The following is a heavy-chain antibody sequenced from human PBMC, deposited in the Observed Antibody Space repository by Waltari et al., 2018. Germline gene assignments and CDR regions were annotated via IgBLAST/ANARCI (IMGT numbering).Heavy chain of an antibody. J-gene: IGHJ5*02. D-gene: IGHD2-21*01. CDR2: VNHNICDI. V-gene: IGHV1-8*02. CDR1: GYTLTTYE. CDR3: ARGRHVYSNNDYNWFDH. Sequence: QVQLMQSGAEVVEPGASVKVSCRGSGYTLTTYEINWVRQACRQGFEWREWVNHNICDIASSHKFQCRVTMTRDTSTNTAYMELSSLNSEDTAHYDCARGRHVYSNNDYNWFDHWGQGTLVAVSS.